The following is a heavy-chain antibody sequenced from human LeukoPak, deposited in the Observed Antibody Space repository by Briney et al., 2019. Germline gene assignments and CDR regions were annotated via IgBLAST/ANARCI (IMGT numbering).Heavy chain of an antibody. V-gene: IGHV4-39*01. CDR2: FYYIGGT. CDR1: RGSISSSSYY. CDR3: AGILTTFDS. D-gene: IGHD4-11*01. J-gene: IGHJ4*02. Sequence: PSETLSLTCTVSRGSISSSSYYWGWIRQPPGKRLEWIGSFYYIGGTYYNPSLEGRVTISADSSKNQFSLKLTSVTAADTALYYCAGILTTFDSWGQGTLVTVSS.